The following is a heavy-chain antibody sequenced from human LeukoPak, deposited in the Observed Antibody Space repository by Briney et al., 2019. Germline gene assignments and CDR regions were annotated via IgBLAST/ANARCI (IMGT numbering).Heavy chain of an antibody. V-gene: IGHV3-33*01. D-gene: IGHD2-2*01. Sequence: PGGSLRLSCAASGFPFSNYGMHWVRQAPGKGLEWVVAIQSDGSKKYQADSVKGRFTISRDNSKNTLFLQMNSLRAEDTAVYYCARDSCSSPTCLDYWGQGTLVTVSS. J-gene: IGHJ4*02. CDR2: IQSDGSKK. CDR3: ARDSCSSPTCLDY. CDR1: GFPFSNYG.